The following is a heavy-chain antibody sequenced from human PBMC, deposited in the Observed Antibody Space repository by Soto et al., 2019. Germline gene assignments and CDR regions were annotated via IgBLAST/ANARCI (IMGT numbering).Heavy chain of an antibody. V-gene: IGHV3-33*01. J-gene: IGHJ4*02. CDR2: IWPDGTKE. D-gene: IGHD5-12*01. CDR1: GFTFSSYG. Sequence: LRLSCAASGFTFSSYGMHWVRQAPGRGLEWVAVIWPDGTKEYYEDSVKGRFTISRDNSKNTLYLQIKSLRDGDTAVYYCARGGRDGYETGGFDYWGQGTLVTVSS. CDR3: ARGGRDGYETGGFDY.